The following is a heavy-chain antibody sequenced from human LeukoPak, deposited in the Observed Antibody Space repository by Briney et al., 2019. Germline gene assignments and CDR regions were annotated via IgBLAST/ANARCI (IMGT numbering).Heavy chain of an antibody. D-gene: IGHD3-9*01. V-gene: IGHV1-24*01. CDR1: GYTLTELS. CDR3: ATGGLWELLIGFEY. CDR2: FDLEDGET. Sequence: ASVKASCKVSGYTLTELSVHWVRQAPGQGLEWLGGFDLEDGETSYAPKLQGRVTMTEDRSRDTAYMELTSLTEEDTAVYYCATGGLWELLIGFEYWGHGTLVTVSS. J-gene: IGHJ4*01.